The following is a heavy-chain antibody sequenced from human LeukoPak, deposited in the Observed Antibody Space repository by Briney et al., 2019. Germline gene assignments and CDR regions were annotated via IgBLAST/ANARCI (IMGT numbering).Heavy chain of an antibody. CDR2: ISGSGGST. CDR3: AKNPITIFGVGPGSYYFEY. J-gene: IGHJ4*02. D-gene: IGHD3-3*01. CDR1: GFTFRSYA. V-gene: IGHV3-23*01. Sequence: GGSLRLSCAASGFTFRSYAMSWVRQAPGKGLGWVSAISGSGGSTYYADSVKGRFTISRDNSKNTLYLQMNSLRAEDTAVYDCAKNPITIFGVGPGSYYFEYWGQGTLVTVSS.